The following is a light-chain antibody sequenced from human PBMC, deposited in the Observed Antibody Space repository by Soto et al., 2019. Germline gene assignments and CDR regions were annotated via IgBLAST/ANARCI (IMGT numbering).Light chain of an antibody. CDR3: SSSSARGIHV. V-gene: IGLV2-14*01. CDR2: EVS. Sequence: QSALTQPASVSGSPGQSITISCTGTSSDVVNYNWVAWYQQHPGKVPKLMIYEVSNRPSGVSNRFSGSRSGNTASLTISGLQAEDEAHYYCSSSSARGIHVFSGGTKLTVL. J-gene: IGLJ2*01. CDR1: SSDVVNYNW.